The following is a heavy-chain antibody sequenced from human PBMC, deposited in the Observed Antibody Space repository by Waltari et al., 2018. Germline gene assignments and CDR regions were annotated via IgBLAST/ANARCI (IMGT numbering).Heavy chain of an antibody. Sequence: QVQLVQSGAEVKKPGASVKVSCKASGYTFTSYDINWVRQATGQGLEWMGWMNPKRCNTGYAQKFQGRVTITRNTSISTAYMELSSLRSEDTAVYYCARWDGDSAAAAGNYWGQGTLVIVSS. CDR3: ARWDGDSAAAAGNY. J-gene: IGHJ4*02. D-gene: IGHD6-13*01. CDR1: GYTFTSYD. V-gene: IGHV1-8*03. CDR2: MNPKRCNT.